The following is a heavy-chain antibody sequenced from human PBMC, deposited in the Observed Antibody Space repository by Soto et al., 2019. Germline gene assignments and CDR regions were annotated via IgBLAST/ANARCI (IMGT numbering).Heavy chain of an antibody. Sequence: QVQLVQSGAEVKKPGSSVKVSCKASGGTFSNYAMRWVRQAPGQGLEWMGGIIPIFGTANYAQKFQGRVTITADESTSTAYMELSSLRSEDTAVYYCARGMVRFLDSLGVDVWGQGTTVTVSS. D-gene: IGHD3-3*01. V-gene: IGHV1-69*12. J-gene: IGHJ6*02. CDR2: IIPIFGTA. CDR1: GGTFSNYA. CDR3: ARGMVRFLDSLGVDV.